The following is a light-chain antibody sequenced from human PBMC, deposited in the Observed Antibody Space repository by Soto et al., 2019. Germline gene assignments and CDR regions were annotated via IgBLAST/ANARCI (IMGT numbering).Light chain of an antibody. CDR2: NDN. CDR1: TSNIGSNT. Sequence: QSVLTQPPSASGTPGQRVTISCSGSTSNIGSNTVSWYQQVPETAPKLLINNDNQRPSGVPDRFSGSKSGTSASLAISELKSEDEADYYCATWDNSLNGYVLGTGTKVTVL. CDR3: ATWDNSLNGYV. J-gene: IGLJ1*01. V-gene: IGLV1-44*01.